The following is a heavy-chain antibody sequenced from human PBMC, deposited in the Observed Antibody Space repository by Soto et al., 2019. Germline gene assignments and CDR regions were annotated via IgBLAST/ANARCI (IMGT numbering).Heavy chain of an antibody. CDR3: AKATKEYYYVMDV. V-gene: IGHV4-39*01. D-gene: IGHD5-12*01. CDR1: GGSISSSSYY. J-gene: IGHJ6*02. CDR2: IYYSGST. Sequence: SETLSLTCTVSGGSISSSSYYWGWIRQPPGKGLEWIGSIYYSGSTYYNPSLKSRVTISVDTSKNQFSLKLSSVTAADTAVYYCAKATKEYYYVMDVWGQGSSVTVSS.